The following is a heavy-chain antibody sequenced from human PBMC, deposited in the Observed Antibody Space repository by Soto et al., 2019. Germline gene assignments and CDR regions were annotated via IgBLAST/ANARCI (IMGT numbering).Heavy chain of an antibody. V-gene: IGHV3-30-3*01. CDR1: GFTFSTYT. CDR3: ATLRGVAPHSGSPLDY. CDR2: TSYDGNIQ. Sequence: QIQLVESGGGVVQPGRSLRLSCAASGFTFSTYTLHWVRQAPGKGPEWVALTSYDGNIQYYADSVKGRFTISRDNSKNTLYLQMDSLRPEDTAVYYCATLRGVAPHSGSPLDYWGQGTLVTVSS. J-gene: IGHJ4*02. D-gene: IGHD2-15*01.